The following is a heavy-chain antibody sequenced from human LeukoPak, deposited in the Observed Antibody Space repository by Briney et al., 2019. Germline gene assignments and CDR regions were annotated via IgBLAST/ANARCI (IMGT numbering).Heavy chain of an antibody. CDR3: ARRRYSSGWYDAFDI. CDR1: GGSISSSNW. V-gene: IGHV4-4*02. CDR2: IHHSGST. Sequence: SETLSLTCAVSGGSISSSNWWNWVRQPPGKGLEWIGEIHHSGSTNYSPSLKSRVTISVDTSKNQFSLKLSSVTAADTAVYYCARRRYSSGWYDAFDIWGQGTMVTVSS. J-gene: IGHJ3*02. D-gene: IGHD6-19*01.